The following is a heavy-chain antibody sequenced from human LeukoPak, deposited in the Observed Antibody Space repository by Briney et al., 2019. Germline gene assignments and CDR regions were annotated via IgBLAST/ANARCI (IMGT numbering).Heavy chain of an antibody. CDR2: ISSSSSTI. CDR1: GFTFSSYS. Sequence: PGGSLRLSCAASGFTFSSYSMNWVRQAPGKGLEWVSYISSSSSTIYYADSVKGRFTISRDNAKNSLYLQMNSLRAEDTAVYYCARVRLSTTETQWLRINDYWGQGTLVTVSS. CDR3: ARVRLSTTETQWLRINDY. D-gene: IGHD5-12*01. V-gene: IGHV3-48*01. J-gene: IGHJ4*02.